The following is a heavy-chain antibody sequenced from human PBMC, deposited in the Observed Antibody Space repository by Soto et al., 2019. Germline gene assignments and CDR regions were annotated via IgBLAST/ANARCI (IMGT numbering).Heavy chain of an antibody. J-gene: IGHJ6*02. V-gene: IGHV3-33*01. CDR3: ARDRGTMVRGGIGAIGMDV. Sequence: QVQLVESGGGVVQPGRSLRLSCAASGFTFSSYGMHWVRQAPGKGLEWVAVIWYDGSNKYYADSVKGRFTISRDNSKNTLYLQMSRLRAEDTAVYYCARDRGTMVRGGIGAIGMDVWGQGTTVTVSS. D-gene: IGHD3-10*01. CDR1: GFTFSSYG. CDR2: IWYDGSNK.